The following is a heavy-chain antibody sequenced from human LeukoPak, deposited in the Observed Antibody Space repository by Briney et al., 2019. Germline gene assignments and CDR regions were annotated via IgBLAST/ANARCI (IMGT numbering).Heavy chain of an antibody. CDR3: ARGSGDILTGYSDFDY. CDR1: GFTFSDYY. V-gene: IGHV3-11*06. CDR2: ISSSSSYT. D-gene: IGHD3-9*01. J-gene: IGHJ4*02. Sequence: GGSLRLSCAASGFTFSDYYMSWIRQAPGKGLEWVSYISSSSSYTNYADSVKGRFTISRDNAKNSLYLQMNSLRAEDTAVYYGARGSGDILTGYSDFDYWGQGTLVTVSS.